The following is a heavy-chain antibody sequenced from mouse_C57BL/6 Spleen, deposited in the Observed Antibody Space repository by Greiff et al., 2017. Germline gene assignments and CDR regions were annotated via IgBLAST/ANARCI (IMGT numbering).Heavy chain of an antibody. CDR1: GFTFSSYA. CDR2: ISSGGEYI. V-gene: IGHV5-9-1*02. D-gene: IGHD1-1*01. CDR3: TRDYYSSSHAY. J-gene: IGHJ3*01. Sequence: EVKVVESGAGLVKPGGSLKLSCAASGFTFSSYAMSWVRQTPEKRLEWVAYISSGGEYIYYADTVKGRFTISKANARNALYQQMSRLKSEDAAMYYCTRDYYSSSHAYWGQGTLVTFYA.